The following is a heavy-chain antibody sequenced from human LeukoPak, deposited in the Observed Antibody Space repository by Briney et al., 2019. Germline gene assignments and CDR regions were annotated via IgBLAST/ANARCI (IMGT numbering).Heavy chain of an antibody. Sequence: ASVKVSCKASGYTFTSYYMHWVRQAPGQGLEWMGIINPSGGSTSYAQKFQGRVTMTRDTSTSTVYMELSSLRSEDTAVYYCARARSSVTTVATPGYWGQGTLVTASS. CDR1: GYTFTSYY. V-gene: IGHV1-46*01. J-gene: IGHJ4*02. CDR3: ARARSSVTTVATPGY. CDR2: INPSGGST. D-gene: IGHD4-17*01.